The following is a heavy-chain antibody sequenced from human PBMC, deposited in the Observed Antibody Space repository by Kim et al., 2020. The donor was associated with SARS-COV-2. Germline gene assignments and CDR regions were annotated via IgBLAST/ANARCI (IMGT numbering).Heavy chain of an antibody. J-gene: IGHJ4*02. D-gene: IGHD2-2*01. CDR3: ARKVPAAEIDY. CDR2: IYYSGST. V-gene: IGHV4-61*01. CDR1: GGSVSSGSYY. Sequence: SETLSLTCTVSGGSVSSGSYYWSWIRQPPGKGLEWIGYIYYSGSTNYNPSLKSRVTISVDTSKNQFSLKLSSVTAADTAVYYCARKVPAAEIDYWGQGTLVTVSS.